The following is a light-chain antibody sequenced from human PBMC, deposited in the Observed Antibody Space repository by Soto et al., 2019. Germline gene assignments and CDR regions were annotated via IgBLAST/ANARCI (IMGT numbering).Light chain of an antibody. CDR2: GAS. CDR3: QQDESSLIT. Sequence: EIVLTQSPGTLSLSPGERATLSCRASQSLSTNYLAWYQQKPGQAPRLLVRGASSRASGIPDRFSGSGSGTDFTLTISRLEPEDFAVYFCQQDESSLITFGQGTRLDIK. CDR1: QSLSTNY. V-gene: IGKV3-20*01. J-gene: IGKJ5*01.